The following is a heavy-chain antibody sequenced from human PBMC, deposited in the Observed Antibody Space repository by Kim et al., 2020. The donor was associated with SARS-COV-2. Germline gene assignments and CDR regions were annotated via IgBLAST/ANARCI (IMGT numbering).Heavy chain of an antibody. CDR2: ISGSGGST. V-gene: IGHV3-23*01. J-gene: IGHJ6*02. D-gene: IGHD5-12*01. CDR3: AKMGSSGYDLDYYYYGMDV. Sequence: GGSLRLSCAASGFTFSSYAMSWVRQAPGKGLEWVSAISGSGGSTFYADSVKGRFTISRDNSKNTLYLQMNSLRPEDTAVYYCAKMGSSGYDLDYYYYGMDVWGQGTTVTVSS. CDR1: GFTFSSYA.